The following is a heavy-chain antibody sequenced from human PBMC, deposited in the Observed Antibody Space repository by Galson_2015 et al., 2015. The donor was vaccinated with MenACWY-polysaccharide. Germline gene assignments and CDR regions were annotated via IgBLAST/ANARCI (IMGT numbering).Heavy chain of an antibody. J-gene: IGHJ4*02. CDR3: ARGSNIWKYLDY. Sequence: SLRLSCAGSGVTLSNYGMSWVRQAPGKGLEWVSVISDRVDSTHSADSAKGRFTVSRDNSRNTLYLQMNSLRGDDTAVYFCARGSNIWKYLDYWGQGALVTVSS. CDR2: ISDRVDST. CDR1: GVTLSNYG. D-gene: IGHD2/OR15-2a*01. V-gene: IGHV3-23*01.